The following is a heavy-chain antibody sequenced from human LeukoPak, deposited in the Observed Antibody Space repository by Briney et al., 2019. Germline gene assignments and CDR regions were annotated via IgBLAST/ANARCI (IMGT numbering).Heavy chain of an antibody. Sequence: SETLSLTCTVSGGSISSYYWSWIRQPAGKGLEWIGRIYTSGSTNYNPSLKSRVTMSVDTSKNQFSLKLSSVTAADTAVYYCAREDYYDSSGYYAFDYWGQGTLVTVSS. CDR3: AREDYYDSSGYYAFDY. CDR2: IYTSGST. V-gene: IGHV4-4*07. J-gene: IGHJ4*02. D-gene: IGHD3-22*01. CDR1: GGSISSYY.